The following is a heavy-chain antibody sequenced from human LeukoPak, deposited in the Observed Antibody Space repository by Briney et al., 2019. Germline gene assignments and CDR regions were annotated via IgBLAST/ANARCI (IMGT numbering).Heavy chain of an antibody. D-gene: IGHD6-19*01. V-gene: IGHV4-59*01. J-gene: IGHJ4*02. CDR1: GGSISSYY. Sequence: SETLSLTCTVSGGSISSYYWSWIRQPPGKGLEWIGYIYYSGSTNYNPSLKSRVTISVDTSKNQFSLKLSSVTAADTAVYYCATSHGYSSGWYYFDYWGQGTLVTVSS. CDR2: IYYSGST. CDR3: ATSHGYSSGWYYFDY.